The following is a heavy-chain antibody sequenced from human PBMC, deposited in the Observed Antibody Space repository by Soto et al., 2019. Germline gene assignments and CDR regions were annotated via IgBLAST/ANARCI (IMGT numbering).Heavy chain of an antibody. CDR2: ISPGADVS. CDR1: GFTFSSFV. J-gene: IGHJ3*01. Sequence: EVQLLESGGGLVQPGGSLRLSCAASGFTFSSFVMNWVRQAPGKGFEWVSTISPGADVSHYTDSVKGRFTISTDNSRRTLHLQMDSLRVEDAAFYFCVRRAITATTKWGAFDVWGQGTAVTVSS. D-gene: IGHD1-20*01. CDR3: VRRAITATTKWGAFDV. V-gene: IGHV3-23*01.